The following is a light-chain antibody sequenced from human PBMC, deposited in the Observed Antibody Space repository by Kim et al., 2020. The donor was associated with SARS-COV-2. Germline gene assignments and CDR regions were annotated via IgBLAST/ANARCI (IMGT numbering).Light chain of an antibody. CDR1: SGSIASNY. CDR2: EDE. Sequence: PVPISCTGSSGSIASNYVQWYQQRPGSAPITLIYEDEQRPSGVPDRFSGSIDRSSNSASLTISGLKTEDEADYYCQSYGADSRWVFGGGTQLTVL. J-gene: IGLJ3*02. CDR3: QSYGADSRWV. V-gene: IGLV6-57*02.